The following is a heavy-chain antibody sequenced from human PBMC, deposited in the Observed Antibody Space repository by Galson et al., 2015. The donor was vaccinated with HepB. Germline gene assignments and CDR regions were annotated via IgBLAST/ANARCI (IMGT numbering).Heavy chain of an antibody. D-gene: IGHD3-16*01. J-gene: IGHJ4*02. CDR1: GYTFTNYG. Sequence: SVKVSCKASGYTFTNYGISWVRQAPGQGLEWMGWISAYNGNTNYAQKLQGRVTMTTDTSTSTAYMELRSLKSDDTAVYYCARDRGNDYIWGSSGALDYWGQGTLVTVSS. CDR3: ARDRGNDYIWGSSGALDY. CDR2: ISAYNGNT. V-gene: IGHV1-18*01.